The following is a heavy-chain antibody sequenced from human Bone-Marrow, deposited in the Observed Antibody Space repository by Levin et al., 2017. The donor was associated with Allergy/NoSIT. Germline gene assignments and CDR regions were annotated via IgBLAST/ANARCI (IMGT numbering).Heavy chain of an antibody. Sequence: SETLSLTCAVSGYSISSGFYWGWIRQPPGKGLEWIGSMYHTGFTYYNPSLKSRVTISDMPMNQIALKVISVTAADTAVYYCARKGFGVAGTFHFDRWGQGTLVIVSS. CDR1: GYSISSGFY. V-gene: IGHV4-38-2*01. D-gene: IGHD6-19*01. J-gene: IGHJ4*02. CDR3: ARKGFGVAGTFHFDR. CDR2: MYHTGFT.